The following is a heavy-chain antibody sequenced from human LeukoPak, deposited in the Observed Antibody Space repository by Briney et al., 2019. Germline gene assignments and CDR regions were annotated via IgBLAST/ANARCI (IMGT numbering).Heavy chain of an antibody. CDR1: GFTFSSYA. J-gene: IGHJ4*02. Sequence: GGSLRLSCAASGFTFSSYAMSWVRQAPGKGLEWVSAISGSGGSTYYADSVKGRFTISRDNSKNTLYLQMNSLRAEDTAVYYCAKDSAPLTFGVVIGVDYWGQGTLVTVSS. V-gene: IGHV3-23*01. CDR3: AKDSAPLTFGVVIGVDY. CDR2: ISGSGGST. D-gene: IGHD3-3*01.